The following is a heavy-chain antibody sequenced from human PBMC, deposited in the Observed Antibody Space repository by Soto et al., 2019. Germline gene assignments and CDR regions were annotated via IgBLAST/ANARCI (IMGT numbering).Heavy chain of an antibody. J-gene: IGHJ4*02. D-gene: IGHD1-26*01. CDR2: ISAYNGNT. CDR3: ARDQARAQFDY. Sequence: QVQLVQSGAEVKKPGASVKVSCKASGYTFTSYGISWVRQAPGQGLEGMGWISAYNGNTKYAQNLKGRVTMTTDTSTSTAYMELRSLSSDDTAVYYCARDQARAQFDYWGQGTLVTVSS. V-gene: IGHV1-18*01. CDR1: GYTFTSYG.